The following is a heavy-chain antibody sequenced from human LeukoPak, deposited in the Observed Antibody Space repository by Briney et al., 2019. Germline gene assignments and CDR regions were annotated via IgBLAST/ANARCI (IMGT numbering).Heavy chain of an antibody. CDR2: IYSGGST. CDR3: ARDTRDVGYGMDV. CDR1: GFTVSSNY. J-gene: IGHJ6*02. Sequence: GGSLRLSCAASGFTVSSNYMSWVRQAPGKGLEWVSVIYSGGSTYYADSVKGRFTISRDNSKNTLYLQMNSLGAEDTAVYYCARDTRDVGYGMDVWGQGTTVTVSS. V-gene: IGHV3-66*02. D-gene: IGHD5-24*01.